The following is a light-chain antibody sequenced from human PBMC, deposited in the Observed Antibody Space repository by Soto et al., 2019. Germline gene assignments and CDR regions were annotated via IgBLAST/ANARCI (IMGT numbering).Light chain of an antibody. Sequence: QSVLTQPLSASGTPGQRVTISCSGSNANIGTNYVDWYQQLPGTAPKLLIYSNNQRPSRVPDRFSGSKSGTSASLAISGLRSEDEADYYCAAWDDSQNGPVFGGGTKVTVL. CDR2: SNN. CDR3: AAWDDSQNGPV. V-gene: IGLV1-47*02. CDR1: NANIGTNY. J-gene: IGLJ3*02.